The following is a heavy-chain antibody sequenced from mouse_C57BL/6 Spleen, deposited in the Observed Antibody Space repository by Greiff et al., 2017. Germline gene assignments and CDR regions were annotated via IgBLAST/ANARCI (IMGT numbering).Heavy chain of an antibody. CDR2: IHPNSGST. D-gene: IGHD1-1*02. Sequence: QVQLQQPGAELVKPGASVKLSCKASGYPFTSYWLHWVKQRPGQGLEWIGMIHPNSGSTNYNEQFKSKATLTVDNSSSTAYMQLSSLQSAYSAVYYCARGGGNLYYFDNWGQGTTLTVSS. CDR1: GYPFTSYW. CDR3: ARGGGNLYYFDN. V-gene: IGHV1-64*01. J-gene: IGHJ2*01.